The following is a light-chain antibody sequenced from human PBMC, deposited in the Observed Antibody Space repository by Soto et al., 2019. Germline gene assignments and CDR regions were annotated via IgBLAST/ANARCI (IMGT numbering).Light chain of an antibody. CDR2: GAS. CDR1: QSVSSSY. Sequence: EIVLTQSPGTLSLSPGERATLSCRASQSVSSSYLAWYQQKPGQAPWLLMYGASSRATGIPDRFSGSGSGTDFTLTISRLEPEDFAVYYCQQYGNSPWTFGQGTKVEIK. V-gene: IGKV3-20*01. CDR3: QQYGNSPWT. J-gene: IGKJ1*01.